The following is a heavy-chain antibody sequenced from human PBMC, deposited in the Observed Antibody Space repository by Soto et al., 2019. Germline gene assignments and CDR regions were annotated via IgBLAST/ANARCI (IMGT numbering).Heavy chain of an antibody. CDR1: GYTFTSYG. Sequence: GASVKVSCKASGYTFTSYGISWVRQAPGQGLEWMGWISAYNGNTNYAQKLQGRVTMTTDTSTSTAYMELRSLRSDDTAVYYCARFRFFEWLNQRYYYYYGMDVWGQGTTVTVSS. D-gene: IGHD3-3*01. CDR2: ISAYNGNT. CDR3: ARFRFFEWLNQRYYYYYGMDV. J-gene: IGHJ6*02. V-gene: IGHV1-18*01.